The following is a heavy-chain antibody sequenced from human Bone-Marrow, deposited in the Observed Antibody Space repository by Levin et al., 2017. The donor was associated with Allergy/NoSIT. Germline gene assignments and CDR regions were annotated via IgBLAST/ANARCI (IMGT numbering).Heavy chain of an antibody. V-gene: IGHV3-23*01. D-gene: IGHD5-18*01. CDR3: AKGYSTTPRYGVGV. J-gene: IGHJ6*02. Sequence: GESLKISCAASGFTFSNYAMTWVRQAPGKGLEWVSAISANGGNTFYADSVKGRFTISRDMSTNTLFLQMDSLRAEDTALYYCAKGYSTTPRYGVGVGGRGATVTVS. CDR1: GFTFSNYA. CDR2: ISANGGNT.